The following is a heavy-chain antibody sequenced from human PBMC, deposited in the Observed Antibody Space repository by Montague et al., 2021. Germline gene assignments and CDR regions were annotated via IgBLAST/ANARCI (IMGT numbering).Heavy chain of an antibody. CDR3: ASDRGPFDY. D-gene: IGHD3-10*01. J-gene: IGHJ4*02. CDR2: VRHIGGT. CDR1: GGSLSEYY. V-gene: IGHV4-34*01. Sequence: SETLSLTCGVYGGSLSEYYWTWVRQSPGKGLEWIGEVRHIGGTNYNPSLKSRVTMSVDKSKNQFSLKLRSVTAADTAVYYCASDRGPFDYWGQGTVVTVSS.